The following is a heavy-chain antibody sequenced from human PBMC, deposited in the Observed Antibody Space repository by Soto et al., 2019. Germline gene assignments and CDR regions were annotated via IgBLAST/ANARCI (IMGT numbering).Heavy chain of an antibody. Sequence: SETLSLTCTVSGGSISSYYWSWIRQPPGKGLEWIGYIYYSGSTNYNPSLKSRGTISVDTSKNQFSLKLSSVTAADTAVYYCARRGGDFWSGYPPNYYMDVWGKGTTVTVSS. D-gene: IGHD3-3*01. CDR2: IYYSGST. CDR1: GGSISSYY. CDR3: ARRGGDFWSGYPPNYYMDV. J-gene: IGHJ6*03. V-gene: IGHV4-59*08.